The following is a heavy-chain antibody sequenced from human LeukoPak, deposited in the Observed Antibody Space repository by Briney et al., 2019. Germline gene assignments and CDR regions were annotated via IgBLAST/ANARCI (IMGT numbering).Heavy chain of an antibody. D-gene: IGHD1-26*01. CDR2: INANSGGT. V-gene: IGHV1-2*02. J-gene: IGHJ3*02. CDR1: GYTFTGYY. CDR3: ARGVGATARAFDI. Sequence: ASVKVSCKASGYTFTGYYMHWVRQAPGQGLEWMGWINANSGGTSYAQKFQGRVTMTRDTSISTAYLELSGLRSDDTAVYYCARGVGATARAFDIWGQGTMVTVSS.